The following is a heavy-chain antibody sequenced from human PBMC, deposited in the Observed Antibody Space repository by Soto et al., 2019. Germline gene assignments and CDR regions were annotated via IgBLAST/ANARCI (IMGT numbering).Heavy chain of an antibody. CDR3: TKAAEFSTSGSYYFDY. J-gene: IGHJ4*02. D-gene: IGHD3-3*02. CDR1: GFIFTNYA. Sequence: VLLLESGGGLVQPGGSLRLSCAASGFIFTNYAMSWVRQAPGKGLEWVSGISAGGGTTYYADSVKGHFTISRDKSKNTVILQMHILRAEDTTVYYSTKAAEFSTSGSYYFDYLGQGTPVAVSS. V-gene: IGHV3-23*01. CDR2: ISAGGGTT.